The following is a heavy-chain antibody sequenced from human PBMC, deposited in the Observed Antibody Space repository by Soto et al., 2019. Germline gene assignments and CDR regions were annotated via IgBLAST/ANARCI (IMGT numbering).Heavy chain of an antibody. CDR1: GFTFSSYA. J-gene: IGHJ4*02. Sequence: EVQLVESGGGLVQPGGSLRLSCAASGFTFSSYAMHWVRQAPGKGLEYVSAISGNGGSTYSANSVKGRFTISRENSKNTLYLQMGSLRAEDMAVYYCARRGYGLYFHYWGQGTLVTVSS. CDR3: ARRGYGLYFHY. V-gene: IGHV3-64*01. CDR2: ISGNGGST. D-gene: IGHD3-10*01.